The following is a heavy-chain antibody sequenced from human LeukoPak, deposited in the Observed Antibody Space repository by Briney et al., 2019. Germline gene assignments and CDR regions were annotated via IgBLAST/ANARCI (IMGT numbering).Heavy chain of an antibody. J-gene: IGHJ2*01. V-gene: IGHV3-30-3*01. D-gene: IGHD1-14*01. Sequence: SGGSLRLSCAASGFTFSNYAMHWVRQAPGKGLEWVAVVSYDGSNKYYADSVKGRFTISRDNSKNTLYLQMNNLETEDTAVYYCVTGGHFFGLWGRGTLVTVSS. CDR3: VTGGHFFGL. CDR1: GFTFSNYA. CDR2: VSYDGSNK.